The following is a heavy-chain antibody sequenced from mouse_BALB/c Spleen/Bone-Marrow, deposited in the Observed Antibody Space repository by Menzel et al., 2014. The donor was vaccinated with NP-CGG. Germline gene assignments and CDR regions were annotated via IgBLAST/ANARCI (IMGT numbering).Heavy chain of an antibody. J-gene: IGHJ1*01. CDR1: GNTFTSYD. CDR3: VRSRLRDWYFDV. Sequence: VHLQQSGVELVKPGASVKLSCKASGNTFTSYDINWVRQRPEQGLEWIGWIFPGDSTTKYNEKFKGKATLSTDKSSSTGQMQQSRLTSEDAAVYFCVRSRLRDWYFDVWGAGTTVTISS. CDR2: IFPGDSTT. V-gene: IGHV1S56*01. D-gene: IGHD1-2*01.